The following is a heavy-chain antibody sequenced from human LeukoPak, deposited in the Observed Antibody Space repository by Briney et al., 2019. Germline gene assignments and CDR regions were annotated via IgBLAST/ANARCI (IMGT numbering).Heavy chain of an antibody. D-gene: IGHD3-10*01. Sequence: GESLRISCKGSGYSFTSYWISWVRHVPGKGLEWMGRIDPSDSYTNYSPSFQGHVTISADESISTAYRQWSSLKASDTAMYYCARRLGSGSYMWGQGTLVTVSS. CDR1: GYSFTSYW. CDR3: ARRLGSGSYM. CDR2: IDPSDSYT. J-gene: IGHJ4*02. V-gene: IGHV5-10-1*01.